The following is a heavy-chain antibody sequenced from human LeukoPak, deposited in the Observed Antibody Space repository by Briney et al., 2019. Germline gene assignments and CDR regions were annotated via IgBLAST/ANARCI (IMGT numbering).Heavy chain of an antibody. D-gene: IGHD3-22*01. Sequence: SVKVSCKASGGTFSSYAISWVRQAPGQGPEWMGRIIPILGIANYAQKFQGRVTITADKSTSTAYMELSSLRSEDTAVYYCARDTTYYYDSSGYYHTFDYWGQGTLVTVSS. V-gene: IGHV1-69*04. CDR1: GGTFSSYA. J-gene: IGHJ4*02. CDR2: IIPILGIA. CDR3: ARDTTYYYDSSGYYHTFDY.